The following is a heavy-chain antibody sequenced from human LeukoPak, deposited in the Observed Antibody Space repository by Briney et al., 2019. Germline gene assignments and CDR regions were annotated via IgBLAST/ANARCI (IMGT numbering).Heavy chain of an antibody. CDR3: AKDRTLIAAAAD. Sequence: GGSLRLSCAASGFTFSSYGMHWVRQAPGKGLEWVAFIRYDGSNKYYADSVKGRFTISRDNSKNTLYLQMNSLRAEDTAVYYCAKDRTLIAAAADWGQGTLVTVSS. D-gene: IGHD6-13*01. J-gene: IGHJ4*02. CDR1: GFTFSSYG. CDR2: IRYDGSNK. V-gene: IGHV3-30*02.